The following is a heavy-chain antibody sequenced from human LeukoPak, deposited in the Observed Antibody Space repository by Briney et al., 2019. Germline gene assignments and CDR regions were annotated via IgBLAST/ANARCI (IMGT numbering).Heavy chain of an antibody. J-gene: IGHJ2*01. CDR3: AKGGEIDASPIYWYFDL. CDR1: GLIFSSYH. CDR2: ISYEGSNK. Sequence: GSSLTLSCTASGLIFSSYHMHCLRQAPEKGLECVAFISYEGSNKYYADSVKGRFTISRDNSKNTLYLQMNSLRAEDTAVYYCAKGGEIDASPIYWYFDLWGRGTLVTVSS. V-gene: IGHV3-30*18. D-gene: IGHD2-2*01.